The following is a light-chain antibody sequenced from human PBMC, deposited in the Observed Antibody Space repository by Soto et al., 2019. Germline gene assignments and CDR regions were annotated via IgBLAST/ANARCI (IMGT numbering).Light chain of an antibody. J-gene: IGKJ1*01. CDR1: QSVSSSS. CDR3: QLHGISPWT. Sequence: ILLSQRPGSLSLFPGERATLSCRVRQSVSSSSLAWSQQRPGQAPRLLIYGAHIRATGIPDRFSGSGSGTDFTLTISRMEPGDFAVYFCQLHGISPWTFGQGTKV. CDR2: GAH. V-gene: IGKV3-20*01.